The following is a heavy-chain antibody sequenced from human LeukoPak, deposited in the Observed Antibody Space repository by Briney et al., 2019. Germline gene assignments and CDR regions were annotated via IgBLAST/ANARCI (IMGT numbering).Heavy chain of an antibody. CDR3: ARGYYDSSGYSDY. J-gene: IGHJ4*02. CDR1: GYTFTGYY. D-gene: IGHD3-22*01. Sequence: GASVKVSCKASGYTFTGYYMHWVRQAPGQGLEWMGWINPNSGGTNYAQKFQGRVTMTGDTSISTAYMELSRLRSDDTAVYYCARGYYDSSGYSDYWGQGTLVTVSS. V-gene: IGHV1-2*02. CDR2: INPNSGGT.